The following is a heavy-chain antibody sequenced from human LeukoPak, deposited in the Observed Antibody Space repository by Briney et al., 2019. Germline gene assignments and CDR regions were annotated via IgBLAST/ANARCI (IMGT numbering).Heavy chain of an antibody. CDR2: INPNSGGT. Sequence: ASVKVSCKASGYTFTGYYMHWVRQAPGQGLEWMGRINPNSGGTNYAQKCQGRVTMTRDTSISTAYMELSRLRSDDTAVYYCARVPGGIVVVPSWGQGSLVTVSS. V-gene: IGHV1-2*06. D-gene: IGHD2-2*01. CDR1: GYTFTGYY. J-gene: IGHJ4*02. CDR3: ARVPGGIVVVPS.